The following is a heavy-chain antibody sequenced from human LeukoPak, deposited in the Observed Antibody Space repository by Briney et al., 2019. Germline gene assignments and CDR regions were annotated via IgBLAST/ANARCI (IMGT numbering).Heavy chain of an antibody. J-gene: IGHJ6*02. V-gene: IGHV1-46*01. CDR3: ARDLRGYSYYYGMDV. Sequence: GASVKVSRKASGYTFTSYYMHWVRQAPGQGLEWMGIINPSGGSTSYAQKFQGRVTMTRDTSTSTVYMELSSLRSEDTAVYYCARDLRGYSYYYGMDVWGQGTTVTVSS. CDR2: INPSGGST. CDR1: GYTFTSYY. D-gene: IGHD5-12*01.